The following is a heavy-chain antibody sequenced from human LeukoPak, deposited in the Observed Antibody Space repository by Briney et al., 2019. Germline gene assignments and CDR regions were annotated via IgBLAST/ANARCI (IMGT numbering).Heavy chain of an antibody. J-gene: IGHJ4*02. D-gene: IGHD6-13*01. Sequence: GGSLRLSCAASGFTVSSNYMSWVRQAPGKGLEWVSVIYSGGSTYYADSVKGRFTISRDNSKNTLYLQMNSLRAEDTAVYYCARRHSSSWSFDYWVQGTLVTVSS. CDR2: IYSGGST. CDR3: ARRHSSSWSFDY. V-gene: IGHV3-66*02. CDR1: GFTVSSNY.